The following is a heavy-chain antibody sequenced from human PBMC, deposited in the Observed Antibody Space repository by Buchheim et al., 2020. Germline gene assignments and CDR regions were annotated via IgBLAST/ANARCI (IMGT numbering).Heavy chain of an antibody. CDR2: INLNSGGT. V-gene: IGHV1-2*02. Sequence: QVQLVQSGAEVKKPGASVKVSCKASGYTFTGYYMHWVRQAPGQGLEWMGWINLNSGGTNYAQKFQGRVTMTRDTSISTAYLELSRLRSDDTAVYYCARAVAGDNFDYWGQGTL. J-gene: IGHJ4*02. D-gene: IGHD6-19*01. CDR3: ARAVAGDNFDY. CDR1: GYTFTGYY.